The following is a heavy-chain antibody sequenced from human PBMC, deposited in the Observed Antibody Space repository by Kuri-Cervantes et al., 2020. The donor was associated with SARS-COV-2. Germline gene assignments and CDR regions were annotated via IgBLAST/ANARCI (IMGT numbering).Heavy chain of an antibody. CDR1: GFTFSSYG. J-gene: IGHJ4*02. Sequence: GGALRLCCAASGFTFSSYGMHWVRQAPGKGLEWVAFIRYDGSNKYYADSVKGRFTISRDNSKNTLYLQMNSLRAEDTAVYYCAKDLGYCSGGSCYADYFDYWGQGTLVTVSS. CDR2: IRYDGSNK. D-gene: IGHD2-15*01. CDR3: AKDLGYCSGGSCYADYFDY. V-gene: IGHV3-30*02.